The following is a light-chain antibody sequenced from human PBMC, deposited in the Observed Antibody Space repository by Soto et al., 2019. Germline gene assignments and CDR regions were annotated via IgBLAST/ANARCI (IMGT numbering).Light chain of an antibody. CDR3: QQYNNWPWT. Sequence: ETVMTQSPATLSVSPGERATLSCRASQSININLAWYQQKPGQAPRLLTYGESARATGIPARFSGTGSGTEFTLTISSLQSEDFAVYYCQQYNNWPWTFGQGTKVEIK. CDR1: QSININ. J-gene: IGKJ1*01. CDR2: GES. V-gene: IGKV3-15*01.